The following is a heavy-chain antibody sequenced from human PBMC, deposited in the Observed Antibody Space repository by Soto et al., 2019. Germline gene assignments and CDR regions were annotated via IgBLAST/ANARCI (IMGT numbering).Heavy chain of an antibody. D-gene: IGHD3-3*01. CDR1: GGSISSYY. CDR3: ARGVYDYWSGYYAGSGLDV. Sequence: SETLSLTCTVSGGSISSYYWSWIRQPPGKGLEWIGYIYYSGSTNYNPSLKSRVAISVDTSKNQFYLKLNSVTAADTAVYYCARGVYDYWSGYYAGSGLDVWGQGTTVTVSS. V-gene: IGHV4-59*01. CDR2: IYYSGST. J-gene: IGHJ6*02.